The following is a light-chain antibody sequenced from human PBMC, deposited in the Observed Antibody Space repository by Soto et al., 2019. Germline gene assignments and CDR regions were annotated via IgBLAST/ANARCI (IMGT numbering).Light chain of an antibody. Sequence: QSVLTQPPSASGSPGQSVTISCTGTSIDVGRYIYVSWYQQHPGKAPKIIMYEVSKRPSGVPDRFSGSKSGNTASLTVSGLQAGDEADYDCSSYGGSNNYVFGTGTKVTV. J-gene: IGLJ1*01. V-gene: IGLV2-8*01. CDR2: EVS. CDR3: SSYGGSNNYV. CDR1: SIDVGRYIY.